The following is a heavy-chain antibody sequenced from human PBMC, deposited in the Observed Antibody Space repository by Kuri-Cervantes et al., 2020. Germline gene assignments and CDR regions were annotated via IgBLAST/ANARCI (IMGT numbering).Heavy chain of an antibody. CDR1: GYTFTRYG. D-gene: IGHD4-23*01. CDR2: ISVYNGDT. V-gene: IGHV1-18*01. CDR3: ARDGAVVTPVFDY. J-gene: IGHJ4*02. Sequence: ASVKVSCKASGYTFTRYGISWVRQAPGQGLEWMGWISVYNGDTKYAQKLQGRVTMTTDTSTSTAYMELRSLRSDDTAVYYCARDGAVVTPVFDYWGQGTLVTVSS.